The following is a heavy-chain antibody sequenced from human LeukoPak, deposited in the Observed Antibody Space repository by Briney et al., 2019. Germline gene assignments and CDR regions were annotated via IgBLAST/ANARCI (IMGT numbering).Heavy chain of an antibody. Sequence: AETLSLTCTVSGGSISSSSYYWGWIGQPPGKGLEWIGSIYYSGSTYYNPSLKSRVTISVDTSKNQFSLRLSSVTAADTAVYYCAGAGGGNRAYYYYYYMDVWGKGTTVTVSS. V-gene: IGHV4-39*01. CDR2: IYYSGST. CDR1: GGSISSSSYY. D-gene: IGHD2-15*01. CDR3: AGAGGGNRAYYYYYYMDV. J-gene: IGHJ6*03.